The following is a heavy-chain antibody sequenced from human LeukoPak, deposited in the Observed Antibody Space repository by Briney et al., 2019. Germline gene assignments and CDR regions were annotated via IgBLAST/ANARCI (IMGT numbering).Heavy chain of an antibody. J-gene: IGHJ4*02. CDR1: GLTFSSYA. CDR2: ISYDGTNK. D-gene: IGHD6-13*01. Sequence: GGSLRLSCAASGLTFSSYAMHWVRQAPGKGLEWVAVISYDGTNKYYADSVKGRFTISRDNSKNTLYLQMNSLRAEDTAVYYCARKQFIASDFDYWGQGTLVTVSS. V-gene: IGHV3-30*04. CDR3: ARKQFIASDFDY.